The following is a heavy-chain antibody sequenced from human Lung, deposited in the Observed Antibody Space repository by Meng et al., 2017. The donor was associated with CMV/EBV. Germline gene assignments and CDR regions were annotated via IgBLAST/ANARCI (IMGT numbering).Heavy chain of an antibody. CDR3: ARVPKAVVSPNYCDY. J-gene: IGHJ4*02. V-gene: IGHV3-7*01. CDR1: GFTFSSYW. CDR2: IKQDGSEK. D-gene: IGHD6-19*01. Sequence: GESXKIPCAASGFTFSSYWMSWVRQAPGKGLEWVANIKQDGSEKYYVDSVKGRFTISRDNAKNSLYLQMNSLRTEDKAVYYCARVPKAVVSPNYCDYWGQGTXVTVSS.